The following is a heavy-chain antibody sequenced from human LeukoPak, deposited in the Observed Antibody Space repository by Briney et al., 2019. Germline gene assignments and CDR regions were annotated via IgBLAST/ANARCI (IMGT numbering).Heavy chain of an antibody. CDR2: ISYDGSNK. J-gene: IGHJ4*02. V-gene: IGHV3-30*09. CDR1: GFTFSSYA. Sequence: RSLRLSCAASGFTFSSYAMHWVRQAPGKGLEWVAVISYDGSNKYYADSVKGRFAISRDNSKNTLYLQMNSLRAEDTAVYYCATEVVVAATGGYYFDYWGQGTLVTVSS. D-gene: IGHD2-15*01. CDR3: ATEVVVAATGGYYFDY.